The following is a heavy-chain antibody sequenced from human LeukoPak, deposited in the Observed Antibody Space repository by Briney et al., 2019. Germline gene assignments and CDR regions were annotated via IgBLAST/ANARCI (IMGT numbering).Heavy chain of an antibody. Sequence: GGSLRLSCAASGFTFSSYAMSWVRQAPGKGLEWVSAISGSGGSTYYADSVKGRFTISRDNSKNTLYLQMNRLRAEAPAVYYCAKVAAGGWGDFDYWGQGTLVTVSS. CDR1: GFTFSSYA. D-gene: IGHD6-13*01. CDR3: AKVAAGGWGDFDY. J-gene: IGHJ4*02. V-gene: IGHV3-23*01. CDR2: ISGSGGST.